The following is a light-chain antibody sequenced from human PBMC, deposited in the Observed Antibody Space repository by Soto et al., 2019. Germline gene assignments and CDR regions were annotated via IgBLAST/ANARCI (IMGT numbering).Light chain of an antibody. CDR3: SSYTSSSSTWV. CDR2: EVS. Sequence: QSALTQPASVSGSPGQSITISCTGTSSDVGGYNYVSWYQQHPGKAPKLMIYEVSNRPSGVSNRFSGSKSGNTASLTISGRQADDEDDYYCSSYTSSSSTWVFGGGTKLTVL. CDR1: SSDVGGYNY. J-gene: IGLJ3*02. V-gene: IGLV2-14*01.